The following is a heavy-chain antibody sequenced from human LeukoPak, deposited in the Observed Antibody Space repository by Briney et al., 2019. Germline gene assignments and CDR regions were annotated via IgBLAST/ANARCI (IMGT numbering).Heavy chain of an antibody. CDR1: GFIVSTNY. V-gene: IGHV3-30*03. D-gene: IGHD6-13*01. Sequence: GGSLRLSCAASGFIVSTNYMSWVRQAPGKGLEWVAVISYDGSNKYYADSVKGRFTISRDNSKNTLYLQMNSLRAEDTAVYYCARDLSSSWLDYWGQGTLVTVSS. CDR2: ISYDGSNK. J-gene: IGHJ4*02. CDR3: ARDLSSSWLDY.